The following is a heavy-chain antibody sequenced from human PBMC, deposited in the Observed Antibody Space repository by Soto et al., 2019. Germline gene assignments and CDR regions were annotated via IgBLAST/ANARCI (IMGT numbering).Heavy chain of an antibody. Sequence: EVQLLESGGGLVQPGGSLRPACATSGFSFSTYAMTWVRQAPGKGLEWVSTFNGNGGGTYYADSVKGRFTISRDNSKNSLYLQMDSLIAEDTATYYCAKDNSLHWFDPWGQGTLVTVSS. J-gene: IGHJ5*02. CDR2: FNGNGGGT. D-gene: IGHD2-15*01. CDR1: GFSFSTYA. V-gene: IGHV3-23*01. CDR3: AKDNSLHWFDP.